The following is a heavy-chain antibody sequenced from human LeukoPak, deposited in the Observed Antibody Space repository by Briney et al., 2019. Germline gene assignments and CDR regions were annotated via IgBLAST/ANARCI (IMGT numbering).Heavy chain of an antibody. CDR2: ISAYNGNT. J-gene: IGHJ4*02. CDR3: VAIVGATYYDFWSGYYLFDY. D-gene: IGHD3-3*01. Sequence: GASVKVSCKASGYTFTSYGISWVRQAPGQGLEWMGWISAYNGNTNYAQKLQGRVTMTTDTSTSTAYMELRSLRSDDTAAYYCVAIVGATYYDFWSGYYLFDYWGQGTLVTVSS. V-gene: IGHV1-18*01. CDR1: GYTFTSYG.